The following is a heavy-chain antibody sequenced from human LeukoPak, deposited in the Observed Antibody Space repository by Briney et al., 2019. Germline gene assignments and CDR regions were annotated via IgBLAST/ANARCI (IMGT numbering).Heavy chain of an antibody. CDR2: IYYSGST. Sequence: NPSETLSLTCTVSGGSISSYYWSWIRQPPGKGLEWIGYIYYSGSTNYNPSLKSRVTISVDTSKNQFSLKLSSVTAADTAAYYCARSSLNYYYYGMDVWGQGTTVTVSS. V-gene: IGHV4-59*08. CDR3: ARSSLNYYYYGMDV. CDR1: GGSISSYY. J-gene: IGHJ6*02.